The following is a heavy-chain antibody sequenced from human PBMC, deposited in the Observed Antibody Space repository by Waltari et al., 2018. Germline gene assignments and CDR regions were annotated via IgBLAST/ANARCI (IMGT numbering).Heavy chain of an antibody. Sequence: QVQLQESGPGLVKPSETLSLTCAVSGYSISSGYYWGWIRQPPGKGLEWIGSIYHSGSTYYNPSLKSRVTISVDTSKNQFSLKLSSVTAADTAVYYCASVLLWFGELPYGAFDIWGQGTMVIVSS. CDR3: ASVLLWFGELPYGAFDI. CDR2: IYHSGST. CDR1: GYSISSGYY. J-gene: IGHJ3*02. V-gene: IGHV4-38-2*01. D-gene: IGHD3-10*01.